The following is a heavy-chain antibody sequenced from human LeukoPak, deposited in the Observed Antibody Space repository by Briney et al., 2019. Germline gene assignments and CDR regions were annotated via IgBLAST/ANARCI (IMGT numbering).Heavy chain of an antibody. J-gene: IGHJ5*02. CDR1: GGSISSYY. CDR3: ARLSPLDYGGNSVDWFDP. Sequence: SETLSLTCTVSGGSISSYYWSWIRQPPGKGLEWIGYIYYSGSTNYNPSLKSRVTISVDTSKNQFSLKLSSVTAADTAVYYCARLSPLDYGGNSVDWFDPWGQGTLVTVSS. CDR2: IYYSGST. V-gene: IGHV4-59*08. D-gene: IGHD4-23*01.